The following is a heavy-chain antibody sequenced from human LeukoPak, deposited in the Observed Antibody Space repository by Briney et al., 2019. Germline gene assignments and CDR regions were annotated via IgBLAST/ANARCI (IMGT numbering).Heavy chain of an antibody. V-gene: IGHV4-34*01. CDR2: INHSGST. CDR3: ARGSESSSSWYPNYYYYYGMDV. D-gene: IGHD6-13*01. J-gene: IGHJ6*02. Sequence: SETLSLTCTVSGGSISSYYWSWIRQPPGKGLEWIGEINHSGSTNYNPSLKSRVTISVDTSKNQFSLKLSSVTAADTAVYYCARGSESSSSWYPNYYYYYGMDVWGQGTTVTVSS. CDR1: GGSISSYY.